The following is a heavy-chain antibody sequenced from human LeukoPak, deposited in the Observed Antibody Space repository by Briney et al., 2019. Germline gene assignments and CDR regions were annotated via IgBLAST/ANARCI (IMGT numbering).Heavy chain of an antibody. Sequence: GASVKVSCKASGYTFTSYGISWVRQATGQGFEWMGWLNPNSGNTGYEQKFQGRLTITRNTTTSTVYMELSSLRSEDTAVYFCARGPGHYYYYMDVWGKGTTVTVSS. CDR2: LNPNSGNT. D-gene: IGHD2-2*01. CDR1: GYTFTSYG. CDR3: ARGPGHYYYYMDV. J-gene: IGHJ6*03. V-gene: IGHV1-8*03.